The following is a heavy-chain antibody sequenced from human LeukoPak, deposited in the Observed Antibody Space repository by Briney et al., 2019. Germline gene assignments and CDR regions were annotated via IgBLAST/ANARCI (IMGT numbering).Heavy chain of an antibody. CDR2: IRSKAYGGTT. D-gene: IGHD3-10*01. J-gene: IGHJ4*02. V-gene: IGHV3-49*04. CDR1: GFTFGDYA. Sequence: GGSLRLSCTASGFTFGDYAMSWVRQAPGKGLEWVGFIRSKAYGGTTEYAASVKGRFTISRDDSKSIAYLQMNSLETEDTAVYYCTSSRITMVRGVINYWGQGTLVTVSS. CDR3: TSSRITMVRGVINY.